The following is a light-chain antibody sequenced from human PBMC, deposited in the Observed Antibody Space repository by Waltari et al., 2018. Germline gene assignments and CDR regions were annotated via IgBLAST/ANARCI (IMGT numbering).Light chain of an antibody. V-gene: IGKV3-20*01. CDR3: QMYVRLPVT. CDR1: QSVGRA. Sequence: EIVLTQSPGTLALSPGERATLSCRASQSVGRALAWYQQKPGQAPRLLIYDTSTRAIGIPDRFSGSGSGTDFSLTISRVEPEDFAVYYCQMYVRLPVTFGQGTKVEVK. CDR2: DTS. J-gene: IGKJ1*01.